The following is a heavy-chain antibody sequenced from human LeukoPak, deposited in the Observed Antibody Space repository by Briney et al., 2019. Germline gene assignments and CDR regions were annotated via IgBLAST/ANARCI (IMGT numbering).Heavy chain of an antibody. V-gene: IGHV4-59*01. CDR2: IYYSGST. D-gene: IGHD2-15*01. CDR3: ARDRCSGGSCYSVGPWFDP. CDR1: GGSISSYY. Sequence: SETLSLTCTVSGGSISSYYWSWIRQPPGKGLEWIGYIYYSGSTYYNPSLKSRVTISVDTSKNQFSLKLSSVTAADTAVYYCARDRCSGGSCYSVGPWFDPWGQGTLVTVSS. J-gene: IGHJ5*02.